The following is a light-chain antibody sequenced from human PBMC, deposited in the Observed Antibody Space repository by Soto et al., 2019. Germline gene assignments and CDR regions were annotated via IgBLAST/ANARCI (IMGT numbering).Light chain of an antibody. Sequence: QSALTQPASVSGSPGQSITISCTGTSSDVGGYNYVSWYQQHPGKAPKLMIYEVSNRPSGVSNRFSGSTSGNTASLTISGLQAEDEADFYCSSYTINSPHVVFGGGTKVTVL. CDR3: SSYTINSPHVV. V-gene: IGLV2-14*01. CDR1: SSDVGGYNY. J-gene: IGLJ2*01. CDR2: EVS.